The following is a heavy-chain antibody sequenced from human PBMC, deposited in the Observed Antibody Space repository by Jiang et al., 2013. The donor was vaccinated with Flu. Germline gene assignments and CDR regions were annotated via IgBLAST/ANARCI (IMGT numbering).Heavy chain of an antibody. D-gene: IGHD1-26*01. CDR2: IYSSGGT. CDR1: GGSINTYY. V-gene: IGHV4-4*07. CDR3: VGGLLGPKELDD. J-gene: IGHJ4*02. Sequence: SGSGLVKPSETLSLTCTVSGGSINTYYWSWIRQPAGKGLEWMGRIYSSGGTKHNPSLKSRLTMSIDTSTNQLSLNLTSVTAADTAVYYCVGGLLGPKELDDWGQGILVTVSS.